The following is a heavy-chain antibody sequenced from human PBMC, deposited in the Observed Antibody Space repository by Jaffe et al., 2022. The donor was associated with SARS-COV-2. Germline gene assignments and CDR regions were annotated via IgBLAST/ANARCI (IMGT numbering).Heavy chain of an antibody. D-gene: IGHD4-17*01. V-gene: IGHV3-30-3*01. CDR3: ARDRGYGGNSGGMDV. CDR2: ISYDGSNK. Sequence: QVQLVESGGGVVQPGRSLRLSCAASGFTFSSYAMHWVRQAPGKGLEWVAVISYDGSNKYYADSVKGRFTISRDNSKNTLYLQMNSLRAEDTAVYYCARDRGYGGNSGGMDVWGQGTTVTVSS. J-gene: IGHJ6*02. CDR1: GFTFSSYA.